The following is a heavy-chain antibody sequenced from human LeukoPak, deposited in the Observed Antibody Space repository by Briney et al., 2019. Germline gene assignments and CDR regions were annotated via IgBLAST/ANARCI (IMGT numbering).Heavy chain of an antibody. J-gene: IGHJ1*01. Sequence: SETLSLTCTVSGGSISSYYWSWIRQPPGKGLEWIGYIYYGGSTNYNPSLKSRVTISVDTSKNQFSLKPSSVTAADTAVYYCAREGYSSGWSRAEYFQHWGQGTLVTVSS. D-gene: IGHD6-19*01. V-gene: IGHV4-59*01. CDR3: AREGYSSGWSRAEYFQH. CDR1: GGSISSYY. CDR2: IYYGGST.